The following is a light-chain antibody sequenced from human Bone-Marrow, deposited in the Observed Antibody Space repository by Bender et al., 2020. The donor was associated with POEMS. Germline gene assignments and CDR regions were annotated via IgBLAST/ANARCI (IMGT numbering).Light chain of an antibody. CDR2: DVS. J-gene: IGLJ3*02. CDR1: SSDVGNYKY. CDR3: SAWDDSLSGWV. V-gene: IGLV2-11*01. Sequence: QSALTQPRSVSGSPGQSVTISCTGTSSDVGNYKYVSWYQQHPGKAPKIIIYDVSKRPSGVPDRFSGSKSGNTASLTISGLKAEDEALYYCSAWDDSLSGWVFGGGTKLTVL.